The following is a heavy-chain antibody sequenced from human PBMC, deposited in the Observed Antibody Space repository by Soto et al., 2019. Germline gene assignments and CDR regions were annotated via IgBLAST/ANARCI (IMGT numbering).Heavy chain of an antibody. D-gene: IGHD2-2*01. CDR2: ISAYNGNT. Sequence: ASVKVSCKASGYTFTSYYMHWVRQAPGQGLEWMGWISAYNGNTNYAQKLQGRVTMTTDTSTSTAYMELRSLRSDDTAVYYCAYHTAYRFDYWGQGTLVTAPQ. V-gene: IGHV1-18*04. CDR3: AYHTAYRFDY. CDR1: GYTFTSYY. J-gene: IGHJ4*02.